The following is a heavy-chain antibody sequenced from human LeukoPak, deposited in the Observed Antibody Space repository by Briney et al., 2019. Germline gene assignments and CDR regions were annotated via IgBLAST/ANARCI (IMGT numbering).Heavy chain of an antibody. Sequence: SETLSLTCTVSGDSISSGDYYWSWIRQPAGKGLEWIGRISSSGSTNYNPSLKSPVTISVDTSKNQFSLKLSSVTAADTAVYYCARGRKQLLYYYYYYYMDVWGKGTTVTVSS. CDR3: ARGRKQLLYYYYYYYMDV. D-gene: IGHD2-2*01. CDR2: ISSSGST. CDR1: GDSISSGDYY. V-gene: IGHV4-61*02. J-gene: IGHJ6*03.